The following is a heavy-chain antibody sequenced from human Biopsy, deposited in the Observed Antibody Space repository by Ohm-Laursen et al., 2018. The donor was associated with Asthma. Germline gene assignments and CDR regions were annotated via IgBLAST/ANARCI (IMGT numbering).Heavy chain of an antibody. CDR3: ARSYDTDSYPVLVLDY. CDR1: GGMFGNYA. Sequence: SSVKVSCKASGGMFGNYAISWVRQAPGHGLEWMGTILTKFDITSYAEKFQGRVTITADKSTSTTYMELSRLRSEDMAVYYCARSYDTDSYPVLVLDYWGQGTLVTVSS. J-gene: IGHJ4*02. CDR2: ILTKFDIT. D-gene: IGHD3-22*01. V-gene: IGHV1-69*04.